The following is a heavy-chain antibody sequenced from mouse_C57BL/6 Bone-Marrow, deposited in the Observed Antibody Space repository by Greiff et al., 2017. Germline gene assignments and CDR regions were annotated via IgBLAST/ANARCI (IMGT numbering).Heavy chain of an antibody. CDR2: IYPRSGNT. CDR1: GYTFTSYG. CDR3: ARRKGGYYDYFDY. J-gene: IGHJ2*01. V-gene: IGHV1-81*01. Sequence: VQLQQSGAELARPGASVKLSCKASGYTFTSYGISWVKQRTGQGLEWIGEIYPRSGNTYYNEKFKGKATLTADKSSSTAYMELRSLTSEDSAVYFCARRKGGYYDYFDYWGQGTTRTVSS. D-gene: IGHD2-3*01.